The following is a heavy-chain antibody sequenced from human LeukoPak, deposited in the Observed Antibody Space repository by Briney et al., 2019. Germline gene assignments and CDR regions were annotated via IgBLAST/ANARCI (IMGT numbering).Heavy chain of an antibody. CDR3: ARQPSNTAMVPLFDP. CDR1: XXTFTXXY. CDR2: INPSGGST. Sequence: GAXVKVSCXAXXXTFTXXYXHWVRQAPGQGLEWMGIINPSGGSTSYAQKFQGRVTMTRDTSTSTVYMELSSLRSEDTAVYYCARQPSNTAMVPLFDPWGQGTLVTVSS. J-gene: IGHJ5*02. V-gene: IGHV1-46*01. D-gene: IGHD5-18*01.